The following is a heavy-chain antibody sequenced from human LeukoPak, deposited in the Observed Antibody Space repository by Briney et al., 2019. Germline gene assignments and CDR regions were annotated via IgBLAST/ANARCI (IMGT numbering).Heavy chain of an antibody. CDR3: ARDGYEYAGTTPAYYFDY. V-gene: IGHV1-2*02. CDR1: GYTFTGYY. D-gene: IGHD1-7*01. J-gene: IGHJ4*02. Sequence: ASVKVSCKASGYTFTGYYMHWVRQASGQGLEWMGWINLNSGGTNYAQKFQGRVTMTRDMSTSTVYMELSSLRSEDTAVYYCARDGYEYAGTTPAYYFDYWGQGTLVTVSS. CDR2: INLNSGGT.